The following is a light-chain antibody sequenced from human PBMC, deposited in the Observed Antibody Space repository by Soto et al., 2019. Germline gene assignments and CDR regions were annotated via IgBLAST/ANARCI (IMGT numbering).Light chain of an antibody. J-gene: IGKJ3*01. CDR1: QSVNSNY. CDR3: HQYGLSPPFT. CDR2: SAS. V-gene: IGKV3-20*01. Sequence: IALTQYPGTLSLSPGESVTVCCRASQSVNSNYLAWYQQKPGQPPRLLIYSASFRATGIPDRFSGSGSGIDFSLSFSRLEPEDFAVYYCHQYGLSPPFTFGPGTKVDIK.